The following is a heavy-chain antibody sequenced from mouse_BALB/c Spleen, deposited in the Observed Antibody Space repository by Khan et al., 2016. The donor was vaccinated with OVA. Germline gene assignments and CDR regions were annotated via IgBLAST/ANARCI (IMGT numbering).Heavy chain of an antibody. V-gene: IGHV9-3-1*01. CDR2: INTYTGEP. CDR1: GYTFTNYG. J-gene: IGHJ4*01. CDR3: ARVGYNGTMDS. Sequence: QIQLVQSGPELKKPGETVKISCKASGYTFTNYGMNWVKQAPGKDLKWMGWINTYTGEPTYADDFKGRFAFSLDTSASTAYLKINNLKNEDTATYFCARVGYNGTMDSWGQGTSVTVSS. D-gene: IGHD4-1*01.